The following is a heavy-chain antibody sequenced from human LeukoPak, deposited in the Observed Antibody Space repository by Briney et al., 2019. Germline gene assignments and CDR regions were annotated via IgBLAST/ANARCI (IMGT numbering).Heavy chain of an antibody. CDR1: GGTFSSYA. D-gene: IGHD6-6*01. J-gene: IGHJ4*02. V-gene: IGHV1-18*01. CDR2: ISAYNGNT. Sequence: ASVKVSCKASGGTFSSYAISWVRQAPGQGLEWMGWISAYNGNTNYAQKLQGRVTMTTDTSTSTAYMELRSLRSDDTAVYYCARGGSGSSSRSEFDYWGQGTLVTVSS. CDR3: ARGGSGSSSRSEFDY.